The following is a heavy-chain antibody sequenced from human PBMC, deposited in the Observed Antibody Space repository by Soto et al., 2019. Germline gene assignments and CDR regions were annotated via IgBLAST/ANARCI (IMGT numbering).Heavy chain of an antibody. V-gene: IGHV4-39*01. CDR1: GGSISSSSYY. J-gene: IGHJ6*04. D-gene: IGHD2-15*01. CDR2: IYYSGST. Sequence: SETLSLTCTVSGGSISSSSYYWGWIRQPPGKGLEWIGSIYYSGSTYYNPSLKSRVTISVDTSKNQFSLKLSSVTAADTAVYYCARPSAPLDDLPTSAVWGKGTTVTVSS. CDR3: ARPSAPLDDLPTSAV.